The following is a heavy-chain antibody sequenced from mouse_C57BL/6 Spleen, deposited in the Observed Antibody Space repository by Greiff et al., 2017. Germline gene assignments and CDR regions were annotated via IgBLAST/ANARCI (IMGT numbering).Heavy chain of an antibody. CDR3: ARQGYYYGSTQYYYAMDY. Sequence: EVQVVESGGGLVKPGGSLKLSCAASGFTFSDYGMHWVRQAPEKGLEWVAYISSGSSTIYYADTVKGRFTISRDNAKNTLFLQMTSLRSEDTAMYYCARQGYYYGSTQYYYAMDYWGQGTSVTVSS. D-gene: IGHD1-1*01. CDR1: GFTFSDYG. J-gene: IGHJ4*01. V-gene: IGHV5-17*01. CDR2: ISSGSSTI.